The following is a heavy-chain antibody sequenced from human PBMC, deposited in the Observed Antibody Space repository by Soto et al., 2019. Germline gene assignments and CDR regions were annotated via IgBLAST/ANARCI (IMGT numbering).Heavy chain of an antibody. Sequence: VQLVESGGGVVQPGRSLRLSCAASGFTFSDYAMHWVRQAPGKGLEWVAVVSHDGRNTHYADSVKGRFTISRDSSKNTISLEMTSLRAEDTAVYYCARGGRQWLVTSDFNYWGQGALVTVSS. D-gene: IGHD6-19*01. V-gene: IGHV3-30*03. CDR1: GFTFSDYA. CDR3: ARGGRQWLVTSDFNY. CDR2: VSHDGRNT. J-gene: IGHJ4*02.